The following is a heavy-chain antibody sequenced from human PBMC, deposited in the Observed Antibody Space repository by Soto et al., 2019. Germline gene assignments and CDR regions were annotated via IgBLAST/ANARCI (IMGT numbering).Heavy chain of an antibody. CDR3: FRDVGD. Sequence: QVQLVQSGAEVKKPGASVKVSCKVSGNIFTSQYMHWVRQAPGQGLEWMAMINPSGGRTSYAQMSQGTVTMTRETSTSTVHMELSSLRSEDTAVYYCFRDVGDWGQGTLVTVSS. J-gene: IGHJ4*02. CDR2: INPSGGRT. D-gene: IGHD3-3*01. CDR1: GNIFTSQY. V-gene: IGHV1-46*03.